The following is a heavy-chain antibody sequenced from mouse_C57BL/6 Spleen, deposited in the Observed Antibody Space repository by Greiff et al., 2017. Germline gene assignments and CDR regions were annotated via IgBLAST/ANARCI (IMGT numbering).Heavy chain of an antibody. CDR1: GYSFTGYY. J-gene: IGHJ4*01. CDR3: ARGATVVATYNYYAMDY. CDR2: INPSTGGT. D-gene: IGHD1-1*01. Sequence: VQLQQSGPELVKPGASVKISCKASGYSFTGYYMNWVKQSPEKSLEWIGEINPSTGGTTYNQKFKAKATLTVDKSSSTAYMQLKSLTSEDSAVYYWARGATVVATYNYYAMDYWGQGTSVTVSS. V-gene: IGHV1-42*01.